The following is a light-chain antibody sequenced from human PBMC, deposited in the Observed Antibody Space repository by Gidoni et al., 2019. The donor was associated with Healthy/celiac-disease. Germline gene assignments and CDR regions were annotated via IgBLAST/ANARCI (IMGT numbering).Light chain of an antibody. CDR3: QQRSNWPPYT. Sequence: EMVLTQSPATLSWSPGERATLSCRASQSVSSYFAWYQQKPGQAPRLLIYDASNRATGIPARFSGSGSGTDFTLTIISLEPEDFAVYYCQQRSNWPPYTFGQGTKLEIK. CDR2: DAS. V-gene: IGKV3-11*01. J-gene: IGKJ2*01. CDR1: QSVSSY.